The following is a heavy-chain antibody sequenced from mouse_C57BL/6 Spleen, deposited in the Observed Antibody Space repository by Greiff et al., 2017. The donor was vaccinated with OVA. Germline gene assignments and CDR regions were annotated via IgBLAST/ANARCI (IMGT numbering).Heavy chain of an antibody. D-gene: IGHD1-1*01. CDR3: ARYYGSSYLYFDV. J-gene: IGHJ1*03. Sequence: EVNVVESGGGLVKPGGSLKLSCAASGFTFSDYGMHWVRQAPEKGLEWVAYISSGSSTIYYADTVKGRFTISRDNAKNTLFLQMTSLRSEDTAMYYCARYYGSSYLYFDVWGTGTTVTVSS. V-gene: IGHV5-17*01. CDR2: ISSGSSTI. CDR1: GFTFSDYG.